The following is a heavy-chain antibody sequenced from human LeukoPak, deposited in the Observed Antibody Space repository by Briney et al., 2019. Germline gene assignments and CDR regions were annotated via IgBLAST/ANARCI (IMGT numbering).Heavy chain of an antibody. CDR1: GYTFTSYG. V-gene: IGHV1-18*01. Sequence: GASVKVSCKASGYTFTSYGISWVRQAPGQGLEWMGWISAYNGNTNYAQKLQGRVTMTTDTSTSTAYMELRSLRSDDTAVYYCARVLHGSGSYFRWFDPWGQGTLVTVSS. CDR3: ARVLHGSGSYFRWFDP. D-gene: IGHD3-10*01. CDR2: ISAYNGNT. J-gene: IGHJ5*02.